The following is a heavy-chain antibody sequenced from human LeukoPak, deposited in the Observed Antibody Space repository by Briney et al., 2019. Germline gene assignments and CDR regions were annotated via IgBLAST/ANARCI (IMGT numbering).Heavy chain of an antibody. CDR2: INPSGGST. CDR3: ASVDTAMVTYGY. D-gene: IGHD5-18*01. CDR1: GYTFTGYY. Sequence: ASVKVSCKASGYTFTGYYMHWVRQAPGQGLEWMGIINPSGGSTSYAQKFQGRVTMTRDTSTSTVYMELSSLRSEDTAVYYCASVDTAMVTYGYWGQGTLVTVSS. J-gene: IGHJ4*02. V-gene: IGHV1-46*01.